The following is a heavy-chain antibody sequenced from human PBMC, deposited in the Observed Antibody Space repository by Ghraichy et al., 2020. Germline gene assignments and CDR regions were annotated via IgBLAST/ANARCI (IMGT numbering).Heavy chain of an antibody. V-gene: IGHV4-59*01. CDR1: GGSISSYY. CDR3: ARADQGDYDFWSGYYGDAFDI. CDR2: IYYSGST. J-gene: IGHJ3*02. D-gene: IGHD3-3*01. Sequence: SETLSLTCTVSGGSISSYYWSWIRQPPGKGLEWIGYIYYSGSTNYNPSLKSRVTISVDTSKNQFSLKLSSVTAADTAVYYCARADQGDYDFWSGYYGDAFDIWGQGTMVTVSS.